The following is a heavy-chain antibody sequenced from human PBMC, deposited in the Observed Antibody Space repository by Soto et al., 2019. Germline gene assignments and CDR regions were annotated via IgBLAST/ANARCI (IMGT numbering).Heavy chain of an antibody. J-gene: IGHJ4*02. Sequence: GGSLRLSCAASGFTFSSYGMHWVRQAPGKGLEWVAVIWYDGSNKYYADSVKGRFTISRDNSKNTLYLQMNSLRAEDTAVYYCARGAGAMAYYFDYWGQGTLVTVSS. V-gene: IGHV3-33*01. CDR1: GFTFSSYG. CDR3: ARGAGAMAYYFDY. CDR2: IWYDGSNK. D-gene: IGHD5-18*01.